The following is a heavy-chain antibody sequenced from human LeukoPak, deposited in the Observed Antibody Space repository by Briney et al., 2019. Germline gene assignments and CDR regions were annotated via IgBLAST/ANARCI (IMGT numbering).Heavy chain of an antibody. CDR2: IWSSDSDI. CDR1: GFTVSSNY. V-gene: IGHV3-11*01. J-gene: IGHJ6*02. CDR3: ARGHYGLDV. Sequence: GGSLRLSCAASGFTVSSNYMSWVRQAPGKGLEWVSYIWSSDSDIYYADPVKGRFTIFRDNAKNSVYLQMNSLRAEGTAVYYCARGHYGLDVWGQGTTVTVSS.